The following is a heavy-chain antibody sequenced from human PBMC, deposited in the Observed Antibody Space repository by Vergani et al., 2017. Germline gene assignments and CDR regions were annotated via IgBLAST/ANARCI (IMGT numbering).Heavy chain of an antibody. CDR1: GGSFSGYY. J-gene: IGHJ6*03. D-gene: IGHD1-26*01. CDR2: INHSGST. V-gene: IGHV4-34*01. Sequence: QVQLQQWGAGLLKPSETLSLTCAVYGGSFSGYYWSWIRQPPGKGLEWIGEINHSGSTNYNPSLKSRVTISVDTAKNPFSLKLSSVTAAYTAVYYCARGVQWELLQYYYYYMVVWGKGTTVTVSS. CDR3: ARGVQWELLQYYYYYMVV.